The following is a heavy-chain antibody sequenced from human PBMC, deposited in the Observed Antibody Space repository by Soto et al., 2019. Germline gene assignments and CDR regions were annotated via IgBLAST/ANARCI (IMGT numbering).Heavy chain of an antibody. Sequence: QVQLVQSGAEVKKPGSSVKVSCKASGGTFSSYAISWVRQAPGQGLEWMGGIIPIFGTANYAQKSQGRVTITADESTSTAYMELSSLRSEDTAVYYCARGAPRVGATTFYLWNWGQGTLVTVSS. CDR1: GGTFSSYA. D-gene: IGHD1-26*01. V-gene: IGHV1-69*01. CDR3: ARGAPRVGATTFYLWN. J-gene: IGHJ4*02. CDR2: IIPIFGTA.